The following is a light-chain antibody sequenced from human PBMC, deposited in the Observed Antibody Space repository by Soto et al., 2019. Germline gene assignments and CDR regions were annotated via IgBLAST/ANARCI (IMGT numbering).Light chain of an antibody. CDR3: QQYDNFPPFT. CDR2: GAS. CDR1: QSIRNS. V-gene: IGKV1-33*01. J-gene: IGKJ3*01. Sequence: DIQMTQSPSSLSASVGARISITCQASQSIRNSLSWFHQKPGRAPKLLINGASNMETGVPSRFRGSGSGTDFTLTISRLQPEDFAAYYCQQYDNFPPFTFGPGTKVDIK.